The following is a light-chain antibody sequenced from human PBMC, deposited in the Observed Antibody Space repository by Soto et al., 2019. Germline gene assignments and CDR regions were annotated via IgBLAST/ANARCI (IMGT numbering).Light chain of an antibody. V-gene: IGKV1-39*01. CDR3: QQGYSTPIT. CDR2: GAS. Sequence: DIQMTQSPSSLSASVGDRVTITCRASQSISSFLNWHQHKPGKAPKVLIYGASSLQSGVPSRFSGSGSGTEFTLTISSLQPEDFATYYWQQGYSTPITFGQVTRLDSK. J-gene: IGKJ5*01. CDR1: QSISSF.